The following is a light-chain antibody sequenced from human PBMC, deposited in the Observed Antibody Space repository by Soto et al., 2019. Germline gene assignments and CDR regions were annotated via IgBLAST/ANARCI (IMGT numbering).Light chain of an antibody. CDR3: QQYNHWYT. Sequence: EIVLTQSPATLSVSPGERATLSCRASQSANNNLAWYQQKPGQAPRLLIYGASTRAPGVPARCSGSGFGTEFALTISSLQSEVIAVYHCQQYNHWYTFGQGTKLEIK. CDR1: QSANNN. CDR2: GAS. J-gene: IGKJ2*01. V-gene: IGKV3-15*01.